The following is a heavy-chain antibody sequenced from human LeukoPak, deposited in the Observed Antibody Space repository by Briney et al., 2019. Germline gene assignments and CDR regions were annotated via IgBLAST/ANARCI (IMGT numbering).Heavy chain of an antibody. D-gene: IGHD1-20*01. V-gene: IGHV4-39*01. CDR3: ARLLGITGTSIDY. CDR1: GGSISSSSYY. J-gene: IGHJ4*02. CDR2: IYYSGST. Sequence: SETLSLTCTVSGGSISSSSYYWGWIRQPPGKGLEWIGSIYYSGSTYYNPSLKSRVTISVDASKNQFSLKLSSVTAADTAVYYCARLLGITGTSIDYWGQGTLVTVSS.